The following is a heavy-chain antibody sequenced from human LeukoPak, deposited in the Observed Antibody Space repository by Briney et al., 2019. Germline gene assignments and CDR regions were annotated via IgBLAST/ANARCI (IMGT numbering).Heavy chain of an antibody. V-gene: IGHV4-4*07. CDR3: ARGGKATVVTM. Sequence: SETLSLTCTVSGGSINSYYWSWIRQPPGKGLEWIGRIYSSGGTNYNPSLKSRVSMSVDTSKNQFSLKLTSVTAADTAVYYCARGGKATVVTMWGQGILVTVSS. J-gene: IGHJ4*02. CDR1: GGSINSYY. D-gene: IGHD4-23*01. CDR2: IYSSGGT.